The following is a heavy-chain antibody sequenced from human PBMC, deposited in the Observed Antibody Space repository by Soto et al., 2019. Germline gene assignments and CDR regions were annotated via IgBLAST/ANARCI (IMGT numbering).Heavy chain of an antibody. D-gene: IGHD2-2*01. V-gene: IGHV6-1*01. CDR1: GDSVSSNSAA. CDR3: AGCPIRPGWFDP. J-gene: IGHJ5*02. CDR2: TYFRSKWYT. Sequence: PSQTLSLTCAISGDSVSSNSAAWNWIRQSSSRGLEWLGRTYFRSKWYTGYAPSVKSRITINPDTSKNQFSLQLTSVTPEDTAVYYCAGCPIRPGWFDPWGQGTLVTVSS.